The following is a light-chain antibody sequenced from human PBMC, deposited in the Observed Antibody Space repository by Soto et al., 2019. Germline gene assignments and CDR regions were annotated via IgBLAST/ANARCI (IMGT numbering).Light chain of an antibody. J-gene: IGLJ1*01. Sequence: QSVLTQPASVSGSPGQSITVSCTGTSSDIGGSTYASWYQQHPGKAPRLIIYDVNNRPSGVAARFSASKSGNTASLTISGLQAEDEADYYCTSYTRSGLYVFGTGTKVT. V-gene: IGLV2-14*01. CDR2: DVN. CDR1: SSDIGGSTY. CDR3: TSYTRSGLYV.